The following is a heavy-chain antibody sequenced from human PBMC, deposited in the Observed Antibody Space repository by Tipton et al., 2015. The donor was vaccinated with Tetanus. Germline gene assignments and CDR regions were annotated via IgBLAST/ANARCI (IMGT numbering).Heavy chain of an antibody. V-gene: IGHV1-2*02. CDR2: IDPNSGGT. J-gene: IGHJ6*02. CDR3: ARGGGDCIFCRMDV. Sequence: QLVQSGAEMKKPGASVKVSCKASGYTFTGYYIYWVRQAPGQGLEWMGWIDPNSGGTVYAQKFQGRVTMTRDTSISTAYLELRSLRSDDPAVFYCARGGGDCIFCRMDVWGPGTTVSVS. D-gene: IGHD2-21*01. CDR1: GYTFTGYY.